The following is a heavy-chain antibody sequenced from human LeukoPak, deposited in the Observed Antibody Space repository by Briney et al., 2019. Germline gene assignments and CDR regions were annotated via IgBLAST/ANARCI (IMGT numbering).Heavy chain of an antibody. CDR1: GGSFSGYY. CDR2: INHSGST. J-gene: IGHJ4*02. Sequence: PSETLSLTCAVYGGSFSGYYWSWIRQPPGKGLEWIGEINHSGSTNYNPSLKSRVTISVDTSKNQFSLKLSSVTAADTAVYYCASKRTTVTTYGYWGQGTLDTVSS. CDR3: ASKRTTVTTYGY. D-gene: IGHD4-17*01. V-gene: IGHV4-34*01.